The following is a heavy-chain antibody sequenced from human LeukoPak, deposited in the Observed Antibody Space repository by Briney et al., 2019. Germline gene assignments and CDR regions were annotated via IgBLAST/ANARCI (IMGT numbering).Heavy chain of an antibody. CDR2: INHSGST. D-gene: IGHD1-26*01. CDR3: ARRSYSFDY. V-gene: IGHV4-39*07. J-gene: IGHJ4*02. Sequence: SETLSLTCTVSGGSISSSSYYWGWVRQPPGKGLEWIGEINHSGSTNYNPSLKSRVTISVDTSKNQFSLKLSSVTAADTVVYYCARRSYSFDYWGQGTLVTVSS. CDR1: GGSISSSSYY.